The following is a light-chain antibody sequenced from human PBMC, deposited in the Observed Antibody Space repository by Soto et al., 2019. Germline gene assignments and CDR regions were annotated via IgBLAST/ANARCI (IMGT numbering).Light chain of an antibody. V-gene: IGLV1-44*01. CDR1: SSNIGRNT. Sequence: QSVLTQPPSASGTPGQRVTMSCSGGSSNIGRNTVSWYQQLPATAPKVLISGDNQRSSGVPDRFSGSKSGTTASLAISGLQSVDEADYYCAAWDDSLSGPVFGGGTKLTVL. CDR2: GDN. J-gene: IGLJ2*01. CDR3: AAWDDSLSGPV.